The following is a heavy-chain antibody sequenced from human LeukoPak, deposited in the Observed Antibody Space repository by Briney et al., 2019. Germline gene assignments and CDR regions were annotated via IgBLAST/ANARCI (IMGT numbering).Heavy chain of an antibody. J-gene: IGHJ4*02. CDR1: GYTFTSYG. Sequence: GASVKVSCKASGYTFTSYGISWVRQAPGQGLEWMGWISAYNGNTNYAQKLQGRVTMTTDTSTSTAYMELRSLRSDDTAVYYCARLDHYDFWSGLYFDYWGQGTLVTVSS. V-gene: IGHV1-18*01. CDR3: ARLDHYDFWSGLYFDY. CDR2: ISAYNGNT. D-gene: IGHD3-3*01.